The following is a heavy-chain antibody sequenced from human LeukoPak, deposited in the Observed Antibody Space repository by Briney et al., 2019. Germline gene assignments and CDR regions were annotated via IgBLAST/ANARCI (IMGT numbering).Heavy chain of an antibody. D-gene: IGHD5/OR15-5a*01. Sequence: PSETLSLTCTVSGGSISSGGYYWSWIRQHPGKGLEWIGYIYYGGSTYYNPSLKSRVTISVDTSKNQLSLKLSSVTAADTAVYYCARTRLHLYYYYYYMDVWGKGTTVTVSS. CDR2: IYYGGST. CDR1: GGSISSGGYY. CDR3: ARTRLHLYYYYYYMDV. V-gene: IGHV4-31*03. J-gene: IGHJ6*03.